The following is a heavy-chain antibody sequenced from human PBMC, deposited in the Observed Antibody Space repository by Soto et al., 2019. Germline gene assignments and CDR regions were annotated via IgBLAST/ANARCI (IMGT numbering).Heavy chain of an antibody. Sequence: ASVKVSCKASGYTFTSYAMHWVRQAPGQRLEWMGWINAGNGNTKYSQKFQGRVTITRDTSASKAYMELSSLGSEDTVVYYCAREHIYSNYPPYYYYYYYMDVWGKGTTVTVSS. CDR1: GYTFTSYA. V-gene: IGHV1-3*01. CDR2: INAGNGNT. CDR3: AREHIYSNYPPYYYYYYYMDV. D-gene: IGHD4-4*01. J-gene: IGHJ6*03.